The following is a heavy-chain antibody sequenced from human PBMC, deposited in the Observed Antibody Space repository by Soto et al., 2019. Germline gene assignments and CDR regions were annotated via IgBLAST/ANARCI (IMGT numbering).Heavy chain of an antibody. Sequence: EVHLVESGGGLVQPGGSLRLSCAASELSSSNHAMTWVRQAPGKGLEWVSGISGSDGGAYYADSVKGRFTISRDNSRSTLYLQMNSLRVEDTAVYYCASGGLHGYTNGGLSYFHSWGQGTLVTVSS. V-gene: IGHV3-23*04. CDR2: ISGSDGGA. CDR1: ELSSSNHA. CDR3: ASGGLHGYTNGGLSYFHS. J-gene: IGHJ4*02. D-gene: IGHD5-18*01.